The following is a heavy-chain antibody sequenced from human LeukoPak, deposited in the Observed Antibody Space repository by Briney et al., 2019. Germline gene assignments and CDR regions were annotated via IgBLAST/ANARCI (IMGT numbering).Heavy chain of an antibody. CDR3: ARRGYSYGILSWFDP. V-gene: IGHV4-34*01. CDR1: GGSFRGYY. J-gene: IGHJ5*02. Sequence: SETLSLTCAVYGGSFRGYYWSWIRQPPGKGLEWIGSIYYSGSTYYNPSLRSRVTISVDTSKNQFSLKLSSVTAADTAVYYCARRGYSYGILSWFDPWGQGTLVTVSS. CDR2: IYYSGST. D-gene: IGHD5-18*01.